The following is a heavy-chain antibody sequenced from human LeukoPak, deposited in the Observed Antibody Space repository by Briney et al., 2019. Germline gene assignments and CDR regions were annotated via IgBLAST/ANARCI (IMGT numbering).Heavy chain of an antibody. CDR1: GGSISSGSYY. Sequence: PSETLSLTCTVSGGSISSGSYYWSWIRQPAGKALEWIGRIYASGTTNYNPSLKSRVTISLDTSTNQFSLKLSSVTAADTAVYYCARARAGGKPKDAFDIWGQGTMVTVSS. D-gene: IGHD3-16*01. CDR2: IYASGTT. V-gene: IGHV4-61*02. CDR3: ARARAGGKPKDAFDI. J-gene: IGHJ3*02.